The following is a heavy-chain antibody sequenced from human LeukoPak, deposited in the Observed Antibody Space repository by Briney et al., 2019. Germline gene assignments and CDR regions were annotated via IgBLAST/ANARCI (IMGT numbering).Heavy chain of an antibody. J-gene: IGHJ4*02. CDR3: ARGNGMFWRFWGY. Sequence: PSETLSLTRAVSGGSFSGYYWSWIRQPPGKGLEWIGEINHSGSTNYNPSLKSRVTISVDTSKNQFSLKLSSVTAADTAVYYCARGNGMFWRFWGYWGQGTLVTVSS. D-gene: IGHD3-9*01. CDR2: INHSGST. V-gene: IGHV4-34*01. CDR1: GGSFSGYY.